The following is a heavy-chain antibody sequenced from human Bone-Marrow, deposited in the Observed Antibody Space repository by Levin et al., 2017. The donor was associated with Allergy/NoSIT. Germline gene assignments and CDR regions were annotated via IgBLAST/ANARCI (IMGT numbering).Heavy chain of an antibody. CDR3: TRCIVGASDH. CDR2: IYYSGST. D-gene: IGHD1-26*01. V-gene: IGHV4-39*01. J-gene: IGHJ5*02. Sequence: SETLSLICTVSGGSISSSNYYWGWIRQPPGKGLEWIGIIYYSGSTYYNPSLKSRVTISADTSKNQFSLKLSSVTAADTAVYYCTRCIVGASDHWGQGTLVTVSS. CDR1: GGSISSSNYY.